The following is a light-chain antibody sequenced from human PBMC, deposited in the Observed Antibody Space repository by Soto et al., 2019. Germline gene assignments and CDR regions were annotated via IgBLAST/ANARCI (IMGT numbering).Light chain of an antibody. CDR3: QQYNSYPRT. J-gene: IGKJ1*01. CDR2: KAS. Sequence: DIQMTQSPSTLSGSVGDIITITCRASQTISSWLARYQQKPGTAPKLLIYKASTLKSGVPSRFSGSGSGTEFTLTISSLQPDDFATYYCQQYNSYPRTFGQGTKVDIK. V-gene: IGKV1-5*03. CDR1: QTISSW.